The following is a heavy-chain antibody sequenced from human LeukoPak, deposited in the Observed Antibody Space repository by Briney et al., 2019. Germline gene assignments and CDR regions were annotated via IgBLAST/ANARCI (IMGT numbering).Heavy chain of an antibody. V-gene: IGHV4-59*01. CDR1: GDSISSYY. D-gene: IGHD3-10*01. CDR3: ARARGSGTALTWFDP. J-gene: IGHJ5*02. Sequence: SETLSLTCTVSGDSISSYYWSWIRQPPGKGLEWIGYIYYSGSTNYNPSLKSRVTISVDTSKNQFSLKLSSVTAADTAVYYCARARGSGTALTWFDPWGQGTLVTVSS. CDR2: IYYSGST.